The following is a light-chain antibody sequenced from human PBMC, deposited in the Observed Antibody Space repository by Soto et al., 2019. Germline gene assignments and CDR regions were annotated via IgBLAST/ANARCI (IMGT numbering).Light chain of an antibody. CDR1: SSNIGSNY. CDR2: RNN. J-gene: IGLJ2*01. V-gene: IGLV1-47*01. Sequence: QSVLTQPPSASGTPGQRGTISCSGSSSNIGSNYVYWYQQFPVTAPKVLIYRNNQRPSGVPDRFSGSKSGTSASLAISGLRSEDEANYYCATWDDSLSGPVFGGGTKLTVL. CDR3: ATWDDSLSGPV.